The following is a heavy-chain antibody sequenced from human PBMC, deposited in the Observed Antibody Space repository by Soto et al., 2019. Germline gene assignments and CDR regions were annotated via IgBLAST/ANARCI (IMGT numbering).Heavy chain of an antibody. D-gene: IGHD6-19*01. CDR2: FDPEDGET. V-gene: IGHV1-24*01. CDR1: GYTLTELS. CDR3: AFTGYSSGWYPDY. Sequence: ASVKVSGKVSGYTLTELSMHWVRQAPGKGLEWMGGFDPEDGETIYAQKFQGRVTMTEDTSTDTAYMELSSLRAEDTAVYYCAFTGYSSGWYPDYWGQGTLVTVSS. J-gene: IGHJ4*02.